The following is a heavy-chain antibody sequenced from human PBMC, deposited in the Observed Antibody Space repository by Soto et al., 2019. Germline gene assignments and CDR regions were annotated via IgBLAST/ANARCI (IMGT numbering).Heavy chain of an antibody. Sequence: SETLSLTCTVSGGSISSGDYYWSWIRQPPGKGLEWIGYIYYSGSTYYNPSLKSRVTISVDTSKNQFSLKLSSVTAADTAVYYCARGDYDILTGYYSGMDVWGQGTTVTVSS. V-gene: IGHV4-30-4*01. CDR2: IYYSGST. CDR1: GGSISSGDYY. D-gene: IGHD3-9*01. CDR3: ARGDYDILTGYYSGMDV. J-gene: IGHJ6*02.